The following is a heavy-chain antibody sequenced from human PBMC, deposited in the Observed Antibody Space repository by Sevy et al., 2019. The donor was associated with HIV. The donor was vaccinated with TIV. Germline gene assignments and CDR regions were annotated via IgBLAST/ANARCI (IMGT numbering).Heavy chain of an antibody. V-gene: IGHV3-9*01. CDR3: GKDAQYCGGGNCYTRNPHYPDH. CDR1: GFNFDNYG. D-gene: IGHD3-16*02. J-gene: IGHJ5*02. CDR2: VSGDSNAI. Sequence: GGSLRLSCIASGFNFDNYGMHWVRQAPGKGLEWLAGVSGDSNAIAYADSVKGRFSISRDNAKNSLYLEINSLRGDDTALYYCGKDAQYCGGGNCYTRNPHYPDHWGQGTLVTVSS.